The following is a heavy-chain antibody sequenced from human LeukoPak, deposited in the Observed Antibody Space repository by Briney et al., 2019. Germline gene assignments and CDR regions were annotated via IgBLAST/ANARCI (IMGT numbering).Heavy chain of an antibody. Sequence: GGSLRLSCAASGFTFSSYAMSWVRQAPGKGLQWVSTISGSGGSTYYADSVKGRFTISRDNSRNTPYLQMNSLRAEDTAVYYCAKEVRYFDWLLSYYFDYWGQGTLVTVSS. CDR1: GFTFSSYA. J-gene: IGHJ4*02. V-gene: IGHV3-23*01. D-gene: IGHD3-9*01. CDR3: AKEVRYFDWLLSYYFDY. CDR2: ISGSGGST.